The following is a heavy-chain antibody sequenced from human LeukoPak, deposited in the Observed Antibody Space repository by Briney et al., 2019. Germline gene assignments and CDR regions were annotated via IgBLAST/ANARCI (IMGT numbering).Heavy chain of an antibody. J-gene: IGHJ6*03. CDR3: ARGSPDYSNFHYMDV. D-gene: IGHD4-11*01. CDR2: INPNSGGT. Sequence: ASVKVSCKASGYTFTVYYVNWVRQAPGQGLEWMGCINPNSGGTNYPRNFQGRVTLTRDTSTSTAYMDLSSLTSDDTAIYYCARGSPDYSNFHYMDVWGKGTTVTVSS. CDR1: GYTFTVYY. V-gene: IGHV1-2*02.